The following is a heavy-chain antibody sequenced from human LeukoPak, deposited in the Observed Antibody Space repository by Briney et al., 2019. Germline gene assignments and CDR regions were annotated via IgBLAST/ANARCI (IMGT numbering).Heavy chain of an antibody. V-gene: IGHV1-2*02. CDR1: GYTFTGYY. J-gene: IGHJ4*02. D-gene: IGHD7-27*01. Sequence: ASVTVSCKASGYTFTGYYMHWVRQAPGQGLEWMGWINPNSGGTNYAQKFQGRVTMTRDTSISTAYMELSRLRSDDTAVYYWARDFRSEDWGVDGWGQGTLVTVSS. CDR2: INPNSGGT. CDR3: ARDFRSEDWGVDG.